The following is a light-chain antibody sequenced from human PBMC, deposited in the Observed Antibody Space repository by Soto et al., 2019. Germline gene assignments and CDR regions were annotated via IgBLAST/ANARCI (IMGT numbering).Light chain of an antibody. CDR2: EVS. J-gene: IGKJ4*01. CDR1: QSLLGSDGKTY. Sequence: DIVMTQTPLFLSVTPGQPASISCKSSQSLLGSDGKTYLSWYLQKPGHPPQLLIFEVSNHFSGVSDRFSGSGSGTDFTLKISRVEAEDVGVYYCMQSVQFPRTFGGGTKVEIK. V-gene: IGKV2D-29*01. CDR3: MQSVQFPRT.